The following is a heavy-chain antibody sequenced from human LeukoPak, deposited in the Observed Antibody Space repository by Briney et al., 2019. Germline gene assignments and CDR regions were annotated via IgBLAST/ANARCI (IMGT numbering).Heavy chain of an antibody. D-gene: IGHD3-10*01. CDR1: GYTFTNYA. Sequence: ASVKVSCKASGYTFTNYAISWVRQAPGQGLEWIGWISAYNGNTNYAQKFQGRVTITADESTSTAYMELSSLRSEDTAVYYCARTFGELMSGYYFDYWGQGTLVTVSS. V-gene: IGHV1-18*01. J-gene: IGHJ4*02. CDR3: ARTFGELMSGYYFDY. CDR2: ISAYNGNT.